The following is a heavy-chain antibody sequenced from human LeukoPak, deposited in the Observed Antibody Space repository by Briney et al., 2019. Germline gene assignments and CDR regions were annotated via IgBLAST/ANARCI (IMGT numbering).Heavy chain of an antibody. D-gene: IGHD1-26*01. J-gene: IGHJ6*02. V-gene: IGHV1-18*01. CDR3: ARERGVDGSHLYYYYYYGMDV. Sequence: ASVKVSCKASGYTFTSYGISWVRQAPGQGLEWMGWISAYNGNTNYAQRLQGRVTMTTDTSTSTAYMELRSLRSDDTAVYYCARERGVDGSHLYYYYYYGMDVWGQGTTVTVSS. CDR2: ISAYNGNT. CDR1: GYTFTSYG.